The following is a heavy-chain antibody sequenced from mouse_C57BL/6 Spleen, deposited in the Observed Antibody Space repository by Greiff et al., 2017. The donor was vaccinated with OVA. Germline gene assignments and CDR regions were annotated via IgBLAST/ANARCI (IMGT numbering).Heavy chain of an antibody. V-gene: IGHV2-5*01. D-gene: IGHD2-3*01. CDR3: AKGDGEGEAMDY. CDR1: GFSLTSYG. Sequence: VQLVESGPGLVQPSQSLSITCTVSGFSLTSYGVHWVRQSPGKGLEWLGVIWRGGSTDYNAAFMSRLSITKDNSKSQVFFKMNSLQADDTAIYYCAKGDGEGEAMDYWGQGTSVTVSS. CDR2: IWRGGST. J-gene: IGHJ4*01.